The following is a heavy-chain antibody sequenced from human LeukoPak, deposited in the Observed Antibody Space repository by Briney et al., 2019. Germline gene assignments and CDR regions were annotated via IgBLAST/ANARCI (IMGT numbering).Heavy chain of an antibody. CDR2: IYYNGNT. D-gene: IGHD3-10*01. J-gene: IGHJ4*02. CDR3: ARHQSYGSGTYYAPFDN. CDR1: GGSIISSGYY. V-gene: IGHV4-39*01. Sequence: PSETLSLTCTVSGGSIISSGYYWSWIRQPPGKGLEWIGSIYYNGNTYYNPSLKSRVTISVDTSKNQFSLKLTSVTAADKAVYYCARHQSYGSGTYYAPFDNWGQGILVTVSS.